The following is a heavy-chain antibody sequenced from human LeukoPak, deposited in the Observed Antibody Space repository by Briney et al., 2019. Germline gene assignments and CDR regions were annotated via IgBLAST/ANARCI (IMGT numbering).Heavy chain of an antibody. CDR1: GDSISSYY. CDR2: INYSGNT. D-gene: IGHD4-17*01. Sequence: SETLSLTCTVPGDSISSYYWGWIRQPPGKGLEWMGYINYSGNTNYNPSLKSRVTISVDTSKNQFSLRLTSVTAADTAVYYCAREGRQDYVYFDCWGQGTLVTVSS. J-gene: IGHJ4*02. V-gene: IGHV4-59*01. CDR3: AREGRQDYVYFDC.